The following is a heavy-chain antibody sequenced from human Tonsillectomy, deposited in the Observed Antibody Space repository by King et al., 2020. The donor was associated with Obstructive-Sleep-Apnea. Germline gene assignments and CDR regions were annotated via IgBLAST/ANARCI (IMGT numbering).Heavy chain of an antibody. CDR3: ARGELRYSSGWYGQRKNWFDP. D-gene: IGHD6-19*01. V-gene: IGHV4-59*01. Sequence: VQLQESGPGLVKPSETLSLTCTVSGGSISSYYWSWIRQPPGKGLEWIGYIYYSGSTNYNPSLKSRVTISVDTSKRQFSLKLSSVSAADTAVYYCARGELRYSSGWYGQRKNWFDPWGQGTLVTVSS. J-gene: IGHJ5*02. CDR2: IYYSGST. CDR1: GGSISSYY.